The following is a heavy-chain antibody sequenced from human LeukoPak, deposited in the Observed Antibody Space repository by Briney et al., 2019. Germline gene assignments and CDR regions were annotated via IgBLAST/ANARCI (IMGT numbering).Heavy chain of an antibody. D-gene: IGHD5-24*01. Sequence: SETLSLTCTVSGGSISSGGYYWSWIRQHPGKGREWIGYIYYSGSTYYNPSLKSRVTISVDTSKNQFSLKLSSVTAADTAVYYCARVLEMATTICYFDYWGQGTLVTVSS. CDR1: GGSISSGGYY. CDR3: ARVLEMATTICYFDY. CDR2: IYYSGST. J-gene: IGHJ4*02. V-gene: IGHV4-31*03.